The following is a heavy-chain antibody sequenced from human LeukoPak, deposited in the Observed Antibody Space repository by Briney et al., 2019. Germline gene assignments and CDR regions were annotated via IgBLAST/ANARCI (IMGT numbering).Heavy chain of an antibody. Sequence: VASVKVSCKTSGYTFTNYYMHWVRQAPGQGLEWMGVINPSGGSTSYAQKFQGRVTITADTSTSTAYMELSSLRSEDTAVYYCAREAPYSSSWKSLDPWGQGTLVTVSS. D-gene: IGHD6-13*01. CDR1: GYTFTNYY. J-gene: IGHJ5*02. CDR3: AREAPYSSSWKSLDP. V-gene: IGHV1-46*01. CDR2: INPSGGST.